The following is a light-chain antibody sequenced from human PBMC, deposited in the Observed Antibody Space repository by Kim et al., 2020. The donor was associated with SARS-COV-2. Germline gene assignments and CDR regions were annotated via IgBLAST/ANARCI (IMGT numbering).Light chain of an antibody. CDR2: EDD. CDR1: SGSIDDNY. CDR3: QSYNRDNVI. V-gene: IGLV6-57*03. J-gene: IGLJ2*01. Sequence: GKTVPIACPRSSGSIDDNYVQWYQQRPGGVPTTVIYEDDQRPSGVSDRFSGSIDNSSNSASLTISGLRTEDEADYYCQSYNRDNVIFGGGTKVTVL.